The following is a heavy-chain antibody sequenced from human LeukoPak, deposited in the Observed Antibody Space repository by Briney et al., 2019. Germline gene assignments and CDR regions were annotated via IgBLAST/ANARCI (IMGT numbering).Heavy chain of an antibody. V-gene: IGHV1-18*01. J-gene: IGHJ4*02. CDR2: ISAYNGNT. CDR3: ARGASSGYFTPTYYFDY. D-gene: IGHD6-19*01. Sequence: ASVKVSCKASGYTFTSYGISWVRQAPGQGLEWMGWISAYNGNTNYAQKLQGRVTMTTDTSTSTAYMELRSLRSDDTAVHYCARGASSGYFTPTYYFDYWGQGTLVTVSS. CDR1: GYTFTSYG.